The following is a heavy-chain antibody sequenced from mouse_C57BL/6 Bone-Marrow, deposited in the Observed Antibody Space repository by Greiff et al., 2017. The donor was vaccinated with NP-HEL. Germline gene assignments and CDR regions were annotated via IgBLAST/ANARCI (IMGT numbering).Heavy chain of an antibody. CDR2: INPYNGGT. V-gene: IGHV1-19*01. Sequence: EVQLQQSGPVLVKPGASVKMSCKASGYTFTDYYMNWVKQSHGKSLEWIGVINPYNGGTSYNQKFKGKATLTVDKSSSTAYMELNSLTSEDSAVYYCARKEEPGSSHWYFDVWGTGTTVTVSS. D-gene: IGHD1-1*01. J-gene: IGHJ1*03. CDR1: GYTFTDYY. CDR3: ARKEEPGSSHWYFDV.